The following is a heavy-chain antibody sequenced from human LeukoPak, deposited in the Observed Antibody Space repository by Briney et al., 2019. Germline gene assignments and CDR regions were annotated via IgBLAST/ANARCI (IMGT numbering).Heavy chain of an antibody. D-gene: IGHD1-26*01. CDR1: GYTFTSYG. CDR2: VSAYADDT. V-gene: IGHV1-18*01. Sequence: SVKVSCKASGYTFTSYGISWVRPAPGQGLEWMGWVSAYADDTNYVQRFRGRITMTTDTSTSTAYMELRSLRSDDTAVYYCARDCIGCLGFDYWGQGTLVTVSS. CDR3: ARDCIGCLGFDY. J-gene: IGHJ4*02.